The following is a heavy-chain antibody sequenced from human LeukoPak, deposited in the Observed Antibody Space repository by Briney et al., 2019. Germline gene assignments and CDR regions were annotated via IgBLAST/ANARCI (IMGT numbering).Heavy chain of an antibody. CDR2: ISLYSVNT. CDR1: GYTFTSSG. D-gene: IGHD4-17*01. CDR3: ARGTSYGDFSLDF. J-gene: IGHJ4*02. V-gene: IGHV1-18*01. Sequence: ASVKVSCKASGYTFTSSGISWVRQAPGQGLGWMGWISLYSVNTKYAQNLQGRVAMTTDTSTSTAYMELRSLRSDDTAVYYCARGTSYGDFSLDFWGQGTLVTVSS.